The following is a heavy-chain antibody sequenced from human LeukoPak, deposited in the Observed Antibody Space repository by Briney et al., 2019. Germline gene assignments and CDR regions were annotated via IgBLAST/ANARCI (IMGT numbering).Heavy chain of an antibody. CDR2: INPNSGAT. CDR3: ARDYSSAFGYYFDY. CDR1: GYTFTGYY. D-gene: IGHD6-25*01. J-gene: IGHJ4*02. V-gene: IGHV1-2*02. Sequence: ASVKVSCKASGYTFTGYYMHWVRQAPGQGLEWMGWINPNSGATNYAQKFQGRVTMTRDTSITTAYMELSRLRSDDTAVYYCARDYSSAFGYYFDYWGQGTLVTVSS.